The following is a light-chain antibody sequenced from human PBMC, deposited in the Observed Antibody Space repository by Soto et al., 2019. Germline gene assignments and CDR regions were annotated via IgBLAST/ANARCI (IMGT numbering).Light chain of an antibody. CDR2: EVT. V-gene: IGLV2-8*01. CDR1: SSDVGGYNY. J-gene: IGLJ2*01. Sequence: QSALTQPPSASGSPGQSVTISCTGTSSDVGGYNYVSWYQQHPGEAPKLMSYEVTKRPSGVPDRFSGSKSGSTASLTVSGLQAEDEADYYCSAYGGNNNLLFGGGTKRTVL. CDR3: SAYGGNNNLL.